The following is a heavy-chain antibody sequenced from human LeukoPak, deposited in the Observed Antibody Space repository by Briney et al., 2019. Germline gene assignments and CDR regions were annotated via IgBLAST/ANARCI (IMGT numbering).Heavy chain of an antibody. D-gene: IGHD3-3*01. V-gene: IGHV1-8*01. J-gene: IGHJ6*02. Sequence: GASVKVSCKASGYTFTSYDINWVRQATRQGLEWMGWLNPNSGNTGYAQKFQGRVTMTRNTSISTAYMELSSLRSEDTAVYYCARNSPVRFLEWLFYYYYGMDVWGQGTTVTVSS. CDR1: GYTFTSYD. CDR2: LNPNSGNT. CDR3: ARNSPVRFLEWLFYYYYGMDV.